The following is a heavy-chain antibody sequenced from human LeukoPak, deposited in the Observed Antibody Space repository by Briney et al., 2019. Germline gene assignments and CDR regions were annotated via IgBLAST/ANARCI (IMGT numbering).Heavy chain of an antibody. D-gene: IGHD1-7*01. Sequence: PGGSLRLSCAASGFTFSSYWMSWVRQAPGKGLEWVANIKQDGSEKYYVDSVKGRFTISRDNAKNSLYLQMNSLRAEDTAVYYCARDQLELRLGYFDYWGQGTLVTVSS. J-gene: IGHJ4*02. CDR2: IKQDGSEK. V-gene: IGHV3-7*01. CDR3: ARDQLELRLGYFDY. CDR1: GFTFSSYW.